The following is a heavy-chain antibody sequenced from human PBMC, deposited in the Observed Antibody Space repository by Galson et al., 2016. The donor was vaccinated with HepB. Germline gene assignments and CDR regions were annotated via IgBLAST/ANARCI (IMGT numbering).Heavy chain of an antibody. V-gene: IGHV3-23*01. Sequence: SLRLSCAASGFTFSSYAMSWVRQAPGKGLKWVSAISGSGTSTYYADSVKGRFTISSDKSRNTLYLQMNSLRAEDTAVYYCAKAHPFNDYYYYFYMDVWGKGTTVTVSS. D-gene: IGHD2-8*01. CDR1: GFTFSSYA. J-gene: IGHJ6*03. CDR3: AKAHPFNDYYYYFYMDV. CDR2: ISGSGTST.